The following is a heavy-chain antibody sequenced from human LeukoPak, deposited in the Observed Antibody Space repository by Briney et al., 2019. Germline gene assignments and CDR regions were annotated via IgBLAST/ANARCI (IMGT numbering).Heavy chain of an antibody. J-gene: IGHJ4*02. D-gene: IGHD1-1*01. Sequence: GESLKISCKASGYSYTTYWIGWVRQMPGEGLEWMGMFFPGDSDRRYSPSFQGQVTISADKSITTAYLQWNSLKASDTAIYYCARGPRGGNWNEALDYWGQGTLVTVSS. CDR2: FFPGDSDR. CDR1: GYSYTTYW. V-gene: IGHV5-51*01. CDR3: ARGPRGGNWNEALDY.